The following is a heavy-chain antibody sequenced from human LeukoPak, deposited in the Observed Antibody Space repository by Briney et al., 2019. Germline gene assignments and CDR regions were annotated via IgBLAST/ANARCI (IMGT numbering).Heavy chain of an antibody. CDR1: GGSISSYY. J-gene: IGHJ5*02. Sequence: SETLSLTCSVSGGSISSYYWTWIRQSPEKGLEWIGYIQSIGGTNYNPSLKSRVTISVDTSKNQFSLKLTSMTAADTAFYYCARGNDFYGLGRQSYFDPWGQGTLVIVSS. CDR3: ARGNDFYGLGRQSYFDP. V-gene: IGHV4-59*01. CDR2: IQSIGGT. D-gene: IGHD3-10*01.